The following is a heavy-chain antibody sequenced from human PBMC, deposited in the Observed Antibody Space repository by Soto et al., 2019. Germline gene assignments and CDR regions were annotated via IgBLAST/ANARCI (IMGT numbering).Heavy chain of an antibody. J-gene: IGHJ4*02. V-gene: IGHV4-30-2*01. CDR3: ARENNVLPGGYFDY. CDR2: IYHSGST. CDR1: GGSISSGGYS. D-gene: IGHD3-10*01. Sequence: SETLSLTCAVSGGSISSGGYSWSWIRQPPGKGPEWIGYIYHSGSTYYNPSLKSRVTISIDRSKNQFSLKLSSVTAADTAVYYCARENNVLPGGYFDYWGQGTLLTVSS.